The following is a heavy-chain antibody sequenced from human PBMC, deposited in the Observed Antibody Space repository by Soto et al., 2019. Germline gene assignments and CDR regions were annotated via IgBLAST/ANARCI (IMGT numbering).Heavy chain of an antibody. CDR1: GYTFTSYT. Sequence: QVHLVQSGDEVKKPGASVKVSCKASGYTFTSYTISWVRQAPGQELEWMGWISGHNGNANYAQKVQGRVTMTTDTSTSTAYMELTSLTSDDTAVYYCARDDFGDLSTDVWGQGTTVTVSS. V-gene: IGHV1-18*01. J-gene: IGHJ6*02. CDR2: ISGHNGNA. CDR3: ARDDFGDLSTDV. D-gene: IGHD4-17*01.